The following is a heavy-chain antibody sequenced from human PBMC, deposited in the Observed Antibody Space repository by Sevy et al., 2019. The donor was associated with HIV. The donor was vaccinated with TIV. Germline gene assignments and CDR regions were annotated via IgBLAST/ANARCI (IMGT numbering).Heavy chain of an antibody. D-gene: IGHD1-26*01. V-gene: IGHV3-23*01. CDR2: VSGSGDRT. CDR1: GFTFNTYA. CDR3: AKLSSFLVGGTYFYY. J-gene: IGHJ4*02. Sequence: GGSLRLSCAASGFTFNTYAMSWVRQAPGKGLKWVSAVSGSGDRTYYADSVKGRFTISRDNSKNTVHLQMNSLRAEDTAVYYCAKLSSFLVGGTYFYYWGQGTLVTVSS.